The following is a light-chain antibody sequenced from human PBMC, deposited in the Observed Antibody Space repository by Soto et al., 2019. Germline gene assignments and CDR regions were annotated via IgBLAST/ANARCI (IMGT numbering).Light chain of an antibody. V-gene: IGKV3-20*01. Sequence: EIVLTQSPGTLSLSPGERATLSCRASQSISSSYLAWYQQKPGQAPRLLIYGAFSRAIGIPDRFSGSGSGTEFTLTISSLQPDDFATYYCQQYNSYSWTFGQGTKVDIK. CDR2: GAF. CDR3: QQYNSYSWT. CDR1: QSISSSY. J-gene: IGKJ1*01.